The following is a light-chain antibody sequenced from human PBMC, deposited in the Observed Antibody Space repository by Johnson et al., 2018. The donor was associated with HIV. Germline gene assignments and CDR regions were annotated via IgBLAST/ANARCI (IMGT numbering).Light chain of an antibody. Sequence: QPVLTQPPSVSAAPGQKVTISCSGSSSNIGNNYVSWYQQLPGTAPKLLISNNSKRPSGIPDRFSGSKSGTSATLAITGLQTGDEADYYCGAWDSSLSAYVFGTGTQVTV. J-gene: IGLJ1*01. V-gene: IGLV1-51*01. CDR2: NNS. CDR1: SSNIGNNY. CDR3: GAWDSSLSAYV.